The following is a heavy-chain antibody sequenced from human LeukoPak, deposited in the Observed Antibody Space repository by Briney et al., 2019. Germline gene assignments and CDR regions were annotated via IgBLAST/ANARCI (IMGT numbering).Heavy chain of an antibody. V-gene: IGHV1-8*02. CDR3: AVPLLRYGFDY. Sequence: ASVKVSCKASGYTFTSYGISWVRQATGQGLEWMGWMNPNSGNTGYAQKFQGRVTMTRNTSISTAYMELSSLRSEDTAVYYCAVPLLRYGFDYWGQGTLVTVSS. CDR2: MNPNSGNT. CDR1: GYTFTSYG. D-gene: IGHD3-9*01. J-gene: IGHJ4*02.